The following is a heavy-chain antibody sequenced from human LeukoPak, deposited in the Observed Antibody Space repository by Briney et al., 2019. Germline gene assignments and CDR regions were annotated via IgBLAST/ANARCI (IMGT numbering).Heavy chain of an antibody. CDR1: GFTFRIYP. V-gene: IGHV3-23*01. J-gene: IGHJ4*02. Sequence: RAVGSQRLSCVGSGFTFRIYPMNWPRPPPGKGLDWVSGLTVGGDSTFYADCVTGRFTISRDNSKNTLYLRSDSLRAEDTALYYCAKASCRSTRCYVDYWGQRTLVTVSS. CDR2: LTVGGDST. D-gene: IGHD2-2*01. CDR3: AKASCRSTRCYVDY.